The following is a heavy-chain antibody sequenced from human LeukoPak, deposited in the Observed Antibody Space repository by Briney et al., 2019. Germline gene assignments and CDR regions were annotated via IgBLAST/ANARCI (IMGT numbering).Heavy chain of an antibody. V-gene: IGHV3-21*01. D-gene: IGHD3-9*01. CDR3: ARESQYYDILTGYDFDY. J-gene: IGHJ4*02. CDR2: ISSSSSYI. CDR1: GFTFSSYS. Sequence: PGGSLRLSCAASGFTFSSYSMNRVRQAPGKGLEWVSSISSSSSYIYYADSVKCRFTISRDNAKNSLYLQMNSLRAEDTAVYYCARESQYYDILTGYDFDYWGQGTLVTVSS.